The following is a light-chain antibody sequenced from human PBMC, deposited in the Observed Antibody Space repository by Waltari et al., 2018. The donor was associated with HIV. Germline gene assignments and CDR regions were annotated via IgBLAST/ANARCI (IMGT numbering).Light chain of an antibody. CDR3: QQRSNWPPA. CDR1: QSVSSY. J-gene: IGKJ4*01. V-gene: IGKV3-11*01. Sequence: IVLTQSPAPLSLSPGERATLSCRASQSVSSYFAWYQQKPGQAPRLLIYDASKRATGIPARFSGSGSGTDFTLTINSLEPEDFAFYYCQQRSNWPPAFGGGTKVEIK. CDR2: DAS.